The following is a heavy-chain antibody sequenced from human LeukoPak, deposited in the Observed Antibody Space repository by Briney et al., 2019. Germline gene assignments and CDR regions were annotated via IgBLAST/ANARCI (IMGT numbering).Heavy chain of an antibody. CDR2: IYYSGST. CDR3: ARQSSSWGYFDY. CDR1: GGSISIGDYY. J-gene: IGHJ4*02. D-gene: IGHD6-13*01. Sequence: PSQTLSLTCTISGGSISIGDYYWSWIRQHPGKALEWIGSIYYSGSTYYNPSLKSRVTISVDTSKNQFSLKLSSVTAADTAVYYCARQSSSWGYFDYWGQGTLVTVSS. V-gene: IGHV4-30-2*03.